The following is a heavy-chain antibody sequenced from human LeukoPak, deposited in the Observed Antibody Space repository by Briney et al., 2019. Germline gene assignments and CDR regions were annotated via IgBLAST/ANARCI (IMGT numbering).Heavy chain of an antibody. CDR1: GYTFTSYG. D-gene: IGHD5-18*01. V-gene: IGHV1-18*01. CDR2: ISAYNGNT. CDR3: ARDTAMGSNDAFDI. Sequence: ASVKVSCKASGYTFTSYGISWVRQAPGQGLEWMGWISAYNGNTNYAQKLQGRVTMTTDTSTSTAYMELRSLRSDDTAAYYCARDTAMGSNDAFDIWGQGTMVTVSS. J-gene: IGHJ3*02.